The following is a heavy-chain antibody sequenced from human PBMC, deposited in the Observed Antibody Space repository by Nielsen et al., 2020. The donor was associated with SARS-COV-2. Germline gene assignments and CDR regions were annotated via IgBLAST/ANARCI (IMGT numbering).Heavy chain of an antibody. J-gene: IGHJ6*03. D-gene: IGHD4-17*01. CDR1: GGSVSSSSAA. Sequence: SETLSLTCAIYGGSVSSSSAAWNWIRQSPSRGLEWLGRTYYRSKWYNDYTVSVKSRITINPDTSKNQFSLHLNSVTPEDTAVYYCARARGAYGDYYYYYYTDVWGKGTTVTVSS. V-gene: IGHV6-1*01. CDR2: TYYRSKWYN. CDR3: ARARGAYGDYYYYYYTDV.